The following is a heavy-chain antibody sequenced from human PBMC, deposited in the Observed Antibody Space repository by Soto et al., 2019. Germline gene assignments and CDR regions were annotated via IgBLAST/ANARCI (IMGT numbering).Heavy chain of an antibody. CDR1: GDSVSNNSAA. D-gene: IGHD6-13*01. CDR3: ARCDYSTSWYFHYGMDV. V-gene: IGHV6-1*01. J-gene: IGHJ6*02. CDR2: TYYRSKWYN. Sequence: SQTLSLTCAISGDSVSNNSAAWNWIRQSPSRGLEWLGRTYYRSKWYNDYAIFLKSRITINPDTSKNQFSLQLNSVTPEDTAVYYCARCDYSTSWYFHYGMDVWGQGTTV.